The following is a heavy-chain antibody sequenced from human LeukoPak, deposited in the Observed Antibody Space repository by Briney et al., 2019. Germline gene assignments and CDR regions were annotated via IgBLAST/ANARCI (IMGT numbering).Heavy chain of an antibody. V-gene: IGHV1-46*01. CDR1: GYTFTSYY. Sequence: ASVKVSCKASGYTFTSYYTHWVRQAPGQGLEWMGIINPSGGSTSYAQKFQGRVTMTRDTSTSTVYMELSSLRSEDTAVYYCARAQSMVRGVEGAFDIWGQGTMVTVSS. CDR3: ARAQSMVRGVEGAFDI. D-gene: IGHD3-10*01. J-gene: IGHJ3*02. CDR2: INPSGGST.